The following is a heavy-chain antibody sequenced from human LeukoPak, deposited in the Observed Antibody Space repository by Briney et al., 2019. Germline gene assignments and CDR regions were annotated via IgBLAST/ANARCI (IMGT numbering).Heavy chain of an antibody. CDR3: ARQSSIAVAVFDY. CDR1: GGSINSNNYY. V-gene: IGHV4-39*01. D-gene: IGHD6-19*01. CDR2: IYYSGST. J-gene: IGHJ4*02. Sequence: PSETLSLTCTVSGGSINSNNYYWGWIRQPPGKGLEWIGSIYYSGSTYYNPSLKSRVTIFVDTSKNQFSLKLSSVTAADTAVYYCARQSSIAVAVFDYWGQGTLVTVSS.